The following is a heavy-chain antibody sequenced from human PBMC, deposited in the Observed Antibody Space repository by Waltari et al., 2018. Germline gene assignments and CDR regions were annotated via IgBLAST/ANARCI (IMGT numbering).Heavy chain of an antibody. CDR1: VGSFSGYY. Sequence: QVQLQQWGAGLLKPSETLSLTCAVYVGSFSGYYWSGISHPPGKGLEWIGEINHSGSTNYNPSLKSRVTISVDTSKNQFSLKLRSVTAADTAVYYCARGRGLRGYYGSGRGSWFDPWGQGTLVTVSS. D-gene: IGHD3-10*01. CDR2: INHSGST. J-gene: IGHJ5*02. CDR3: ARGRGLRGYYGSGRGSWFDP. V-gene: IGHV4-34*01.